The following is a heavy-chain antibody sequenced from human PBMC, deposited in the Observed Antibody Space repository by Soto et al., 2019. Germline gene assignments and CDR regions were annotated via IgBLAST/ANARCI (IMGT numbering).Heavy chain of an antibody. CDR1: GFTFSSYA. D-gene: IGHD6-13*01. Sequence: PGGSLRLSCAASGFTFSSYAMHWVRQAPGKGLEWVAVISYDGSNKYYADSVKGRFTISRDNSKNTLYLQMNSLRAEDTAVYYCARGHDGIAAAGYYYYGMDVWGQGTTVTVSS. J-gene: IGHJ6*02. V-gene: IGHV3-30-3*01. CDR2: ISYDGSNK. CDR3: ARGHDGIAAAGYYYYGMDV.